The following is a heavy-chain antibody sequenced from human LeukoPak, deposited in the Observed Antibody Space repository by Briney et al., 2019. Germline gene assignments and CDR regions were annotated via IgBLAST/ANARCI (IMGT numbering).Heavy chain of an antibody. CDR2: IKQDGSEK. J-gene: IGHJ6*03. CDR1: GFTFSSYW. CDR3: AGGWFGDYMDV. V-gene: IGHV3-7*01. Sequence: HTGGSLRLSCAASGFTFSSYWMSWVRQAPGKGLEWVANIKQDGSEKYYVDSVKGRFTISRDNAKNSLYLQMNSLRAEGTAVYYCAGGWFGDYMDVWGKGTTVTVSS. D-gene: IGHD3-10*01.